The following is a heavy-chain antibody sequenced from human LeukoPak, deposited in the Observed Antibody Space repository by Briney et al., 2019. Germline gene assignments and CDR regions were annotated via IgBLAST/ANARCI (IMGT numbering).Heavy chain of an antibody. D-gene: IGHD6-6*01. CDR1: GASISTYY. CDR3: ARHSTIEPRPDY. J-gene: IGHJ4*02. CDR2: IFYSGSPNSLNT. V-gene: IGHV4-59*08. Sequence: SETLSLTCTVSGASISTYYWSWVRQPPVKGLEWIGCIFYSGSPNSLNTNYNPSLKRRVTISVDTSKNQFSLKLSSVTAADTAVYYCARHSTIEPRPDYWGQGTLVTVSS.